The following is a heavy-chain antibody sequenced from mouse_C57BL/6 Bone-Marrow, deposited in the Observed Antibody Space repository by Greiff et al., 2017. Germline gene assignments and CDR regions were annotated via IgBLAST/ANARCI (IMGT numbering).Heavy chain of an antibody. CDR1: GYTFTSYW. D-gene: IGHD1-1*01. J-gene: IGHJ2*01. Sequence: QVQLQQPGAELVRPGTSVKLSCKASGYTFTSYWMHWVKQRPGQGLEWIGVIDPSDSYTNYNQKFKGKATLTVDTSSSTAYMQLSSLTSEDSAVYYCARRRTIITTGGYWGQGTTLTVSS. CDR2: IDPSDSYT. CDR3: ARRRTIITTGGY. V-gene: IGHV1-59*01.